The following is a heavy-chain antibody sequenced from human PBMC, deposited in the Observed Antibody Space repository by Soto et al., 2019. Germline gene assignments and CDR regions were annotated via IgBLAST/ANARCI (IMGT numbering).Heavy chain of an antibody. V-gene: IGHV5-51*01. CDR2: IYPDDSNA. Sequence: PGESLKISCKSSGYSFPNYWIGWVRQMPGKGLEWMGIIYPDDSNARYSPSLQGQVTISVDKSISTAYLQWTSLKASDTAMYYCARHSHSAGYYWAFDIWGQGTMVT. D-gene: IGHD1-26*01. J-gene: IGHJ3*02. CDR1: GYSFPNYW. CDR3: ARHSHSAGYYWAFDI.